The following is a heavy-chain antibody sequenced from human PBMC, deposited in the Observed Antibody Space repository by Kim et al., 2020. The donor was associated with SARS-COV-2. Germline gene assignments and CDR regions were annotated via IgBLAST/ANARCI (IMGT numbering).Heavy chain of an antibody. V-gene: IGHV4-39*01. J-gene: IGHJ6*03. Sequence: YYSPSLKSRVNVSADTSESQFSLRLSSVAAADTAVYYCARIYSSNFYMDVWGKGTSVTVSS. D-gene: IGHD2-15*01. CDR3: ARIYSSNFYMDV.